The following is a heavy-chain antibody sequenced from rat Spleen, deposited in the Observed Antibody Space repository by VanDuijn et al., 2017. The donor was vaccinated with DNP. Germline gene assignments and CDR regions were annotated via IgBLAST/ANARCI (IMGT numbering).Heavy chain of an antibody. J-gene: IGHJ3*01. Sequence: EVQLVESGGGLVQPGRSMKLSCAASGFTFSNYYMAWVRQAPTKGLEWVASISTGGGNTYYRDSVKGRFTISRDNAKSTLYLQMDSLRSEETATYYCARQGSSSLRFAYWGQGTLVTVSS. CDR3: ARQGSSSLRFAY. CDR2: ISTGGGNT. CDR1: GFTFSNYY. D-gene: IGHD1-2*01. V-gene: IGHV5S11*01.